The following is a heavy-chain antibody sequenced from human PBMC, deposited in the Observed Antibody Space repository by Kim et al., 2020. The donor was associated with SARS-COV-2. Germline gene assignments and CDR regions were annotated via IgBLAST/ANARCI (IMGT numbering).Heavy chain of an antibody. D-gene: IGHD3-10*01. V-gene: IGHV4-59*01. CDR3: AGYYYGSGSYYAVPFDY. J-gene: IGHJ4*02. Sequence: LKSRVTISVDTSKNQFSLKLSSVTAADTAVYYCAGYYYGSGSYYAVPFDYWGQGTLVTVSS.